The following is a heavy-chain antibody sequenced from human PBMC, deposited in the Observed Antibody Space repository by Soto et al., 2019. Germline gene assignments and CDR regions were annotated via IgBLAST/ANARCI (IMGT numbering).Heavy chain of an antibody. J-gene: IGHJ4*02. CDR3: AKDGYSSGRWFDY. CDR2: ISWNSGSI. CDR1: GFTFDDYA. V-gene: IGHV3-9*01. D-gene: IGHD5-18*01. Sequence: EVQLVESGGGLVQPGRSLRLSCAASGFTFDDYAMHWVRQAPGKGLEWVSGISWNSGSIGYADSVKGRFTISRDNAKNSLYLQMNSLRAEATALYYCAKDGYSSGRWFDYWGQGTLVTVSS.